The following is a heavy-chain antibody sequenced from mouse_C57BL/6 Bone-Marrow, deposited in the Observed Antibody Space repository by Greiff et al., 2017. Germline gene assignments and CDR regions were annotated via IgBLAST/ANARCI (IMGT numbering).Heavy chain of an antibody. CDR1: GFTFSDYG. CDR2: ISSGSSTI. CDR3: ARRGHGRSLDD. Sequence: EVHLVESGGGLVKPGGSLKLSCAASGFTFSDYGMHWVRQAPEKGLEWVAYISSGSSTIYYADTVKGRFTISRDNAKNTLFLQMTNLRSEDTAVYYCARRGHGRSLDDWGKGTTLTVSS. J-gene: IGHJ2*01. D-gene: IGHD1-1*01. V-gene: IGHV5-17*01.